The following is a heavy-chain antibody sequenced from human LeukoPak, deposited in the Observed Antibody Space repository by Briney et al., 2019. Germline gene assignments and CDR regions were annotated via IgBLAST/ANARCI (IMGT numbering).Heavy chain of an antibody. J-gene: IGHJ6*03. Sequence: ASVKVSCKASGYTFTSYDINWVRQATGQGLEWMGIINPSGGSTSYAQKFQGRVTMTRDMSTSTVYMELSSLRSEDTAVYYCAREGSKTVRYSSSRSSRHYYYYMDVWGKGTTVTVSS. CDR3: AREGSKTVRYSSSRSSRHYYYYMDV. CDR2: INPSGGST. V-gene: IGHV1-46*01. CDR1: GYTFTSYD. D-gene: IGHD6-6*01.